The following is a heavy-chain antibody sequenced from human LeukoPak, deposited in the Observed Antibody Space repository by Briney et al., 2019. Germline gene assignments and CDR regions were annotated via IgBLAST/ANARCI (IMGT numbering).Heavy chain of an antibody. CDR1: GFTFSSYS. D-gene: IGHD6-13*01. Sequence: PGGSLRLSCAASGFTFSSYSMNWVRQTPGKGLEWISYISGDAETIFYRDSVRGRVTISRDNTKNSLYLQMNSLRAEDTAVYYCARAEQLVKVTLDYWGQGTLVTVSS. J-gene: IGHJ4*02. CDR2: ISGDAETI. V-gene: IGHV3-48*04. CDR3: ARAEQLVKVTLDY.